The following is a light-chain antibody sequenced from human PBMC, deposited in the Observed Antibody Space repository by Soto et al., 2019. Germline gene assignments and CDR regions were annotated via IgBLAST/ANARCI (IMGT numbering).Light chain of an antibody. CDR3: ASYVGSNSYV. CDR2: EGS. Sequence: QSVLTQPASVSGSPGQSITISCTGTSSDVGAYNLVSWYQHHPGKAPKLMIYEGSKRPSGVSNGFSGSKSGNTASLTISGLQAEDEADYHCASYVGSNSYVFGSGTNVTVL. V-gene: IGLV2-23*01. J-gene: IGLJ1*01. CDR1: SSDVGAYNL.